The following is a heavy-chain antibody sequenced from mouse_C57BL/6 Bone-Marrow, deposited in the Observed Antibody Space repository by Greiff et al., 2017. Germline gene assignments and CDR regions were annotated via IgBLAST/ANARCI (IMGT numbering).Heavy chain of an antibody. CDR3: ARRPERYGSSYGYWYFDV. J-gene: IGHJ1*03. Sequence: EVNVVESGGDLVKPGGSLKLSCAASGFTFSSYGMSWVRQTPDKRLEWVATISSGGSYSSYPDSVKGRFTISRDNAKNTLYLQMSSLKSEDTAMYYCARRPERYGSSYGYWYFDVWGTGTTVTVSS. V-gene: IGHV5-6*02. CDR2: ISSGGSYS. D-gene: IGHD1-1*01. CDR1: GFTFSSYG.